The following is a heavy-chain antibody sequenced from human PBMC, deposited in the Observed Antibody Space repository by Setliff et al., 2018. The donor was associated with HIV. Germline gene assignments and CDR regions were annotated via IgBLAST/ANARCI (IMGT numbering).Heavy chain of an antibody. V-gene: IGHV1-46*01. CDR2: INPSGDVI. J-gene: IGHJ6*02. CDR1: GYTSTSFS. D-gene: IGHD3-10*01. CDR3: ASPSFGDVDYYYGMDV. Sequence: ASVKSCKASGYTSTSFSLHWVRQAPGQGLEWMGIINPSGDVIRYAQKFQGRVTMTRDTSTSTVYMDLSSLRSEDTAVYYCASPSFGDVDYYYGMDVWGQGTTVTVSS.